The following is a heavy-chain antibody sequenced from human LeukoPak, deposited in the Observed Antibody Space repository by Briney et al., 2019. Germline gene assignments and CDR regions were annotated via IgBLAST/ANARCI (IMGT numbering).Heavy chain of an antibody. V-gene: IGHV1-18*01. Sequence: GASVKVSCKASGYTFTSYGISWVRQAPGQGLEWMGWISAYNGNTNYAQKLQGRVTMTTDTSTSTAYMELRSLRSDDTAVYYCARDIRGIAVAGTYFWDELGKPNYYYYYYMDVWGKGTTVTVSS. CDR3: ARDIRGIAVAGTYFWDELGKPNYYYYYYMDV. CDR2: ISAYNGNT. CDR1: GYTFTSYG. D-gene: IGHD6-19*01. J-gene: IGHJ6*03.